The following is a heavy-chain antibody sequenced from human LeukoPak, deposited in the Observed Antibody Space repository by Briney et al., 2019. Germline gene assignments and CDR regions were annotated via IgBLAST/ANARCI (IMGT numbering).Heavy chain of an antibody. CDR1: GFTFSSFW. V-gene: IGHV3-74*01. CDR2: INSDGNII. Sequence: GGPLRLSCAASGFTFSSFWMHWVRQVPGKGLVWVSRINSDGNIITYADSVKGRFTISRDNARNLVYLQMKSLRAEDTAVYYCVAGMGNYWGQGTLVPV. CDR3: VAGMGNY. J-gene: IGHJ4*02. D-gene: IGHD6-13*01.